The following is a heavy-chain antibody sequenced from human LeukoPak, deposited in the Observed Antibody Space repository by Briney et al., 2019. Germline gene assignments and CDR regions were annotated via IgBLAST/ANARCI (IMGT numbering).Heavy chain of an antibody. CDR3: GAGKVLQYFDWHKNCFDT. V-gene: IGHV4-39*01. D-gene: IGHD3-9*01. CDR2: IYYSGST. J-gene: IGHJ5*02. Sequence: PSETLSLTCTVSGGSISSSSYYWGWIRQPPGKGLEWIGSIYYSGSTDYSPPLNTRVTISVDTSKSQLSLKLTSVTTADTAWYFCGAGKVLQYFDWHKNCFDTWGEKTLVTVSS. CDR1: GGSISSSSYY.